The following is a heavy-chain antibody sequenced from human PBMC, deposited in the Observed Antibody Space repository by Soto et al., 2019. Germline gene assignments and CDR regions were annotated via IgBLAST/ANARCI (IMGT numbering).Heavy chain of an antibody. CDR2: ISGSDGST. CDR3: ARRTSGWYLDY. J-gene: IGHJ4*02. CDR1: GFTFSSYA. Sequence: EVQLLESGGGLVQPGGSLRLSCAASGFTFSSYAMSWFRQAPGKGLEWVSVISGSDGSTYYADSVKGRFTISRDNSKNTLDLQMNSLRAEDTAVYYCARRTSGWYLDYWGQGTLVTVSS. V-gene: IGHV3-23*01. D-gene: IGHD6-19*01.